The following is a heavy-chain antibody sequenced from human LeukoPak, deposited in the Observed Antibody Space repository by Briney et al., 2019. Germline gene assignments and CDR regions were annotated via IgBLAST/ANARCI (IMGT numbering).Heavy chain of an antibody. CDR3: ARVHLPATTIFDY. CDR2: IYYSGST. D-gene: IGHD1-7*01. V-gene: IGHV4-31*03. CDR1: GGSISSGGYY. Sequence: SQTLSLTCTVSGGSISSGGYYWSWIRQHPGKGLEWIGYIYYSGSTYYNPSLKSRVTISVDTSKNQFSLKLSSVTAADTAVYYCARVHLPATTIFDYWGQGTLVTVSS. J-gene: IGHJ4*02.